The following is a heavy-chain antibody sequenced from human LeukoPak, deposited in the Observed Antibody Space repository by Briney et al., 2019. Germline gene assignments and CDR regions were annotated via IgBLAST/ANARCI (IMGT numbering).Heavy chain of an antibody. CDR2: IKSKTDGETT. CDR1: GFTFTNAW. Sequence: GGSLRLSCVDSGFTFTNAWMSWVRQAPGKGLEWIGRIKSKTDGETTNYAEPVRGRFTISRDDSKSAVYLQMNSLKIEDTAVYYCTTDLGTYYHGSQRLIPIDYWGQGTLVTVPS. D-gene: IGHD3-10*01. CDR3: TTDLGTYYHGSQRLIPIDY. J-gene: IGHJ4*02. V-gene: IGHV3-15*01.